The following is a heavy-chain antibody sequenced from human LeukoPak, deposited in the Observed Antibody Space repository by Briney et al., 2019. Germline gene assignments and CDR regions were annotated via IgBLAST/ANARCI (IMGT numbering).Heavy chain of an antibody. J-gene: IGHJ3*02. CDR2: IYYSGST. CDR1: GGSISSYY. CDR3: AREQKGAFDI. V-gene: IGHV4-59*01. Sequence: SETLSLTCTVSGGSISSYYWSWIRQPPGKGLEWIGYIYYSGSTNYNPSLKSRVTISVDTSKNQFSLKLSSVTAADTAVYYCAREQKGAFDIWGQGTMVTVSS.